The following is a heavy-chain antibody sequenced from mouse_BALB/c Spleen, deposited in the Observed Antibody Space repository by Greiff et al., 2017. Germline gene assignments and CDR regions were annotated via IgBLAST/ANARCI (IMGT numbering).Heavy chain of an antibody. CDR3: ARDADYAMDY. CDR2: RSYSGST. CDR1: GYSITSDYA. V-gene: IGHV3-2*02. J-gene: IGHJ4*01. Sequence: EVQLKESGPGLVKPSQSLSLTCTVTGYSITSDYAWNWIRQFPGNKLEWMGYRSYSGSTSYNPSLKSLIPITRDTSKNQFFLQLNSVTTEDTATYYCARDADYAMDYWGQGTSVTVSS.